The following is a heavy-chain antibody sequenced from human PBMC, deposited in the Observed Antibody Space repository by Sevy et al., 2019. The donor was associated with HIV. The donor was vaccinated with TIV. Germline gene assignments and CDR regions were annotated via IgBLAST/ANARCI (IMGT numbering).Heavy chain of an antibody. CDR1: GFTFTLYA. CDR3: ARVAVEYCTDDCYHRFDY. CDR2: ISYSGTNK. J-gene: IGHJ4*02. D-gene: IGHD2-21*02. Sequence: GGSLRLSCAASGFTFTLYATHWVRQAPGKGLEWVALISYSGTNKYYAHSVKGRFTISRDDSKNTAYLQMNNLRTDDTAVYYCARVAVEYCTDDCYHRFDYWGQGTQVTVSS. V-gene: IGHV3-30-3*01.